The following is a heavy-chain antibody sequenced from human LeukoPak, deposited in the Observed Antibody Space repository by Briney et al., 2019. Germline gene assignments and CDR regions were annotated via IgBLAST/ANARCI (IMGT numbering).Heavy chain of an antibody. CDR1: GFSFNNYW. CDR2: LSEDGSKK. Sequence: GGSLRLSCAASGFSFNNYWMRWGRQAPGKGLEWVADLSEDGSKKNYVDSVKGRFTISRDNAKNSLYLQMYSLRAEDTAVYYCTRGLAYSFDIWGQGTMVTVSS. V-gene: IGHV3-7*01. D-gene: IGHD3-10*01. J-gene: IGHJ3*02. CDR3: TRGLAYSFDI.